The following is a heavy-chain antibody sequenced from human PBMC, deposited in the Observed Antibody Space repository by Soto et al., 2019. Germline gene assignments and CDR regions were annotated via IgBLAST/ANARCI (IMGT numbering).Heavy chain of an antibody. CDR2: IYYTGST. CDR3: TRVGGYYGDYPNFDY. J-gene: IGHJ4*02. CDR1: GSSISPYY. Sequence: SETLSLTCTVSGSSISPYYWSWIRQPPGKGLQWIGYIYYTGSTKYNPSLKSRVTLSLGTSRNQLSLKLSSVTAADTAVYYCTRVGGYYGDYPNFDYWGPGTLVTVSS. D-gene: IGHD4-17*01. V-gene: IGHV4-59*01.